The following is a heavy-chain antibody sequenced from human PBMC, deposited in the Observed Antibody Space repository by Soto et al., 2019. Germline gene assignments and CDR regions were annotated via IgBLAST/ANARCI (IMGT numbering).Heavy chain of an antibody. CDR3: AKDRSSGSPYYGMDF. J-gene: IGHJ6*02. CDR1: GFTFGDYA. Sequence: LRLSCAASGFTFGDYAMHWVRQVPGKGLEWVSGFKWNSGDVGYADSVKGRFTISRDNARNSLYLQMNSLRPEDTAVYYCAKDRSSGSPYYGMDFWGQGTMVTVSS. CDR2: FKWNSGDV. D-gene: IGHD3-10*01. V-gene: IGHV3-9*01.